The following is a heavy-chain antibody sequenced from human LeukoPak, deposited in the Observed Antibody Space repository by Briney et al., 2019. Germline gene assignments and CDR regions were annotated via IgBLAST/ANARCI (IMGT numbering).Heavy chain of an antibody. V-gene: IGHV3-30*02. CDR3: AKDGKYYYGSGSYYRSYYYYMDV. Sequence: GGSLRLSCAASGFTFSSYGMHWVRQAPGKGLEWVAFIRYDGSNKYYADSVKGRFTISRDNSKNTLYLQMNSLRAEDTAVYYCAKDGKYYYGSGSYYRSYYYYMDVWGKGTTVTISS. D-gene: IGHD3-10*01. J-gene: IGHJ6*03. CDR1: GFTFSSYG. CDR2: IRYDGSNK.